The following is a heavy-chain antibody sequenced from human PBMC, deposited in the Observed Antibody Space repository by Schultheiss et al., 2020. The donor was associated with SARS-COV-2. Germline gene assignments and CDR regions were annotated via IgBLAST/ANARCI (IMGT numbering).Heavy chain of an antibody. J-gene: IGHJ5*02. Sequence: GGSLRLSCAASGFTFNTYWMSWVRQAPGKGLEWVANIKQYGSEKYYVDSVKGRFTISRDNAKNSLYLQMNSLRAEDTAVYYCAKDPRPYATTPRGWFDPWGQGTLVTVSS. D-gene: IGHD2-8*01. CDR3: AKDPRPYATTPRGWFDP. CDR2: IKQYGSEK. CDR1: GFTFNTYW. V-gene: IGHV3-7*01.